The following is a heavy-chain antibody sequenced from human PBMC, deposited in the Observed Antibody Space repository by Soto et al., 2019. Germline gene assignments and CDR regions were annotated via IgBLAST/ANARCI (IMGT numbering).Heavy chain of an antibody. V-gene: IGHV3-30*03. CDR1: GFTFNSYG. CDR3: ARDPILTGPIDY. CDR2: ISYNGRKE. Sequence: WSLRLSCVASGFTFNSYGMHWVRQAPGEGLEWVALISYNGRKEYYADSVKGRFSISRDNSKNTLYVQMNTLREEDTAVYYCARDPILTGPIDYWGQGTLVTVSS. D-gene: IGHD3-9*01. J-gene: IGHJ4*02.